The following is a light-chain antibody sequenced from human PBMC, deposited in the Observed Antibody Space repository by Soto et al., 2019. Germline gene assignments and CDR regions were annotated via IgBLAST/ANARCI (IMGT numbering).Light chain of an antibody. CDR2: SAS. J-gene: IGKJ5*01. CDR3: QQSYSPPTIT. Sequence: AIRRTQSPSSLSASTGDRVTITCRASQGISSYLAWYQPKPWKAPKLLIYSASSFQSVVPSRFSGSGAGTDFTLTISSLQPQDFATYYGQQSYSPPTITVGQGTRLEIK. V-gene: IGKV1-8*01. CDR1: QGISSY.